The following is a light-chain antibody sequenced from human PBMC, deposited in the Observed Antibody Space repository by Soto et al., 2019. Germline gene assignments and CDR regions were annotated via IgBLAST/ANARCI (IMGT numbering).Light chain of an antibody. CDR1: QSISSN. CDR3: QQLSTYPST. J-gene: IGKJ4*01. Sequence: EIVMTQSPDTLSVSPGERATLSCRASQSISSNLAWYLQKVGQAPRLLIYGASTRATGIPARFSGSGSGTDFTLTISSLQAEDFATYYCQQLSTYPSTFGGGTKVDIK. CDR2: GAS. V-gene: IGKV3-15*01.